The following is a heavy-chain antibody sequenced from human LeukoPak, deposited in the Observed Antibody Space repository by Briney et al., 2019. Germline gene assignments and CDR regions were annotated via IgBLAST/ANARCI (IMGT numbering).Heavy chain of an antibody. V-gene: IGHV3-30*18. J-gene: IGHJ4*02. CDR2: LSNDGSNQ. CDR3: AKTRPLDSSSWSHGDY. D-gene: IGHD6-13*01. Sequence: QPGGSLRLSCAASGFTFSSYGLHWVRQAPGKGLEWVAVLSNDGSNQYYADSVKGRFTISRDNSKNTLYLQMNSLRAEDTAVYYCAKTRPLDSSSWSHGDYWGQGTLVTVSS. CDR1: GFTFSSYG.